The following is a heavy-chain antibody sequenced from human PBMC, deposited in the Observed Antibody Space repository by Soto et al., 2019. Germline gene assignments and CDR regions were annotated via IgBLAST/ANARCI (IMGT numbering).Heavy chain of an antibody. CDR3: ARHYPYYDILTRYDPFDY. Sequence: GESLKISCKGSGYSFTSYWISWVRQMPGKGLEWMGRIDPSDSYTNYSPSFQGHVTISADKSISTAYLQWSSLKASDTAMYYCARHYPYYDILTRYDPFDYWGQGTLVTVSS. D-gene: IGHD3-9*01. J-gene: IGHJ4*02. V-gene: IGHV5-10-1*01. CDR2: IDPSDSYT. CDR1: GYSFTSYW.